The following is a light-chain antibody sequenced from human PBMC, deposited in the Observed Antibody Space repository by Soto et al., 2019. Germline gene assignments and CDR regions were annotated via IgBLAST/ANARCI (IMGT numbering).Light chain of an antibody. Sequence: QSVLTQPPSVSGAPGQRVTISCTGSSSDIGAGSDVHWYQQLPGTAPKLLIYGNTNRPSGVPDRFSGSTSGSSASLAITGLQAEDEADYYCQSYDSNLSGLVVFGGGTKLTVL. CDR1: SSDIGAGSD. V-gene: IGLV1-40*01. CDR3: QSYDSNLSGLVV. CDR2: GNT. J-gene: IGLJ2*01.